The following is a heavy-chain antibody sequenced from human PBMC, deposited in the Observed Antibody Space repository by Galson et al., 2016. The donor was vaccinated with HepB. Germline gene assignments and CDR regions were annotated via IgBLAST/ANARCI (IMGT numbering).Heavy chain of an antibody. V-gene: IGHV3-11*03. Sequence: GRFTISRDNAKNSLYLQMNSLRAEDTAVYYCALYYYDSSGFLEYFQHWGQGTRVTVSS. D-gene: IGHD3-22*01. J-gene: IGHJ1*01. CDR3: ALYYYDSSGFLEYFQH.